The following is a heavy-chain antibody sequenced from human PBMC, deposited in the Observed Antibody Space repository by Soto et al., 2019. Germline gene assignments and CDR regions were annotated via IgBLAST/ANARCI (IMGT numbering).Heavy chain of an antibody. J-gene: IGHJ4*02. CDR3: ARGRIQQWYPFDY. Sequence: SETQPVTCPVSGDYISSSTSSWSSIRQPPGKGLEWIGYIYHRASTYYNPSHKSRGTRSVDRSKNQFSLKLSSVTAADTAVYYCARGRIQQWYPFDYWGQGTLVTVS. CDR2: IYHRAST. D-gene: IGHD5-18*01. V-gene: IGHV4-30-2*01. CDR1: GDYISSSTSS.